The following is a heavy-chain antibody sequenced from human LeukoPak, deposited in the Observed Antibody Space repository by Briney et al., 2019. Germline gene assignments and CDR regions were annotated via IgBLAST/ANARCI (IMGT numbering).Heavy chain of an antibody. Sequence: PGGSLRLSCAASGFTFSSYAMSWVRQAPGKGLEWVSAISGSGGSTYYADSVKGRFTISRDNSKNTLYLQMNSLRAEDTAVYYCAKATHIVVVPAHPPGDYWGQGTLVTVSS. V-gene: IGHV3-23*01. CDR3: AKATHIVVVPAHPPGDY. J-gene: IGHJ4*02. CDR1: GFTFSSYA. CDR2: ISGSGGST. D-gene: IGHD2-2*01.